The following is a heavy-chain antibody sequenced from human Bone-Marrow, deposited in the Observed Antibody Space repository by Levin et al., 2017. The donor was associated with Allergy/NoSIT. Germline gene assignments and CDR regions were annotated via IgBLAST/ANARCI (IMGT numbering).Heavy chain of an antibody. D-gene: IGHD2-21*02. Sequence: QAGGSLRLSCEVSGFTFSGFYMGWVRQAPGKGLEWLSYISSSGDTMFYADSVKGRFTISRDNAKKSLYLQMNSLRAEDTAVYFCAKSGGDCYLGGGFDYWGQGTLVTVSS. CDR3: AKSGGDCYLGGGFDY. V-gene: IGHV3-48*03. CDR2: ISSSGDTM. CDR1: GFTFSGFY. J-gene: IGHJ4*02.